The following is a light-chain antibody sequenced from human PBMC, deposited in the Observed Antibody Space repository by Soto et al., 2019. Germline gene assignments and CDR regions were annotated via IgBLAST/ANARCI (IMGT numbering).Light chain of an antibody. CDR1: PGVSNT. V-gene: IGKV3D-15*01. J-gene: IGKJ5*01. CDR3: QHYDSLPIT. Sequence: IMMSQSPARVSLTTGERPTVSCRASPGVSNTLAWYQQRPGQAPRLLIYAASSRATGIPARFSGSGSGTEFTLTISSLQSEDFAVFYCQHYDSLPITFGQGTLLEIK. CDR2: AAS.